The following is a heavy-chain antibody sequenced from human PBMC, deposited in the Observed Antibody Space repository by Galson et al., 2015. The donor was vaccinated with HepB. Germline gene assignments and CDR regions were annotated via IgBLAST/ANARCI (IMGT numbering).Heavy chain of an antibody. V-gene: IGHV5-51*01. Sequence: QSGAEVKKPGESLKISCKGSAYNFANYWIGWVRQMPGKGLAWMGIIFPDDSDTRYSPSFRGQVTISADKYINTAYLQWSRLKASDTAIYYCASSLATTLYFDYWGQGTLVTVSS. CDR3: ASSLATTLYFDY. CDR2: IFPDDSDT. CDR1: AYNFANYW. J-gene: IGHJ4*02. D-gene: IGHD1-1*01.